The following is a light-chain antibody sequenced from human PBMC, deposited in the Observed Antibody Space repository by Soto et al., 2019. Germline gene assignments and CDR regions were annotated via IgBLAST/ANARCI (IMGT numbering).Light chain of an antibody. J-gene: IGLJ1*01. Sequence: QSALTRPASVSASPGQSITISCTGTSSDIGGYNYVSWYQQHPGKAPKLVIYEVSNRPSGVSNRFSGSKSANTASLTISGLQAEDEAKYYCSSYTNSDTFPYVFGTGTKVTVL. V-gene: IGLV2-14*01. CDR3: SSYTNSDTFPYV. CDR1: SSDIGGYNY. CDR2: EVS.